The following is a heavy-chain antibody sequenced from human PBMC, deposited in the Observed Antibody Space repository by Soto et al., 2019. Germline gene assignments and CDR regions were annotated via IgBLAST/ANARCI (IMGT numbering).Heavy chain of an antibody. J-gene: IGHJ5*02. Sequence: ASVKVSCKASGYTFTGYYMHWVRQAPGQGLEWMGWINPNSGGTNYAQKFQGWVTMTRDTSISTAYMELSRLRSDDTAVYYCARGSGITIFGVVTPNENWFDPWGQGTLVTVSS. CDR3: ARGSGITIFGVVTPNENWFDP. CDR1: GYTFTGYY. CDR2: INPNSGGT. V-gene: IGHV1-2*04. D-gene: IGHD3-3*01.